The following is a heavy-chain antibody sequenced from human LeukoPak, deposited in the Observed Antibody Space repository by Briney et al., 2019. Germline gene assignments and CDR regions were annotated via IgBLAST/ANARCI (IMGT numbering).Heavy chain of an antibody. CDR3: AKDFFQWLVLDYFDY. CDR2: ISRSSSNI. D-gene: IGHD6-19*01. V-gene: IGHV3-48*01. CDR1: GFTFSSYS. Sequence: GGSLRLSCAASGFTFSSYSMNWVRQAPGKGLEWISYISRSSSNIVYSDSVKGRFTISRDNAKNSLYLQMNSLRAEDTAVYYCAKDFFQWLVLDYFDYWGQGTLVTVSS. J-gene: IGHJ4*02.